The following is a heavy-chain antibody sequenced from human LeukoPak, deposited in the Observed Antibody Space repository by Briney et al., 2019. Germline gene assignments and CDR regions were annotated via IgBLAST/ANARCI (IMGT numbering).Heavy chain of an antibody. Sequence: GGSLRLSCAASGLTVSRNYMSWVRQVPGKGLEWVSGIGDNGAKTYYADFVEGRFTISRDNSKKTLYLQMNSLRAEDTAVYYCAKEYTTSWFTSLNWGQGTLVTVSS. CDR3: AKEYTTSWFTSLN. D-gene: IGHD6-13*01. CDR1: GLTVSRNY. V-gene: IGHV3-23*01. CDR2: IGDNGAKT. J-gene: IGHJ4*02.